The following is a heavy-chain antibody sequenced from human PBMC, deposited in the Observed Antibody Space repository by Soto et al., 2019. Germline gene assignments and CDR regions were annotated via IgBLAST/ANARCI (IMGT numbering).Heavy chain of an antibody. CDR3: ASYRRYSSEYDY. Sequence: QLQLQESGPGLVKPSETLSLTCTVSGGSISSSSYYWGWIRQPPGKGLEWIGSIYYSGSTYYNPSLKSRVTISVDTSKNQFSLKLSSVTAADTAVYYCASYRRYSSEYDYWGQGTLVTVSS. J-gene: IGHJ4*02. V-gene: IGHV4-39*01. CDR2: IYYSGST. D-gene: IGHD6-19*01. CDR1: GGSISSSSYY.